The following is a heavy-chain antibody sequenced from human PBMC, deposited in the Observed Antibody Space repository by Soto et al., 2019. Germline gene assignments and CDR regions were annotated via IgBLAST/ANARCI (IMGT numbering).Heavy chain of an antibody. Sequence: SETLSLTCAVSGGSISSSNWWSWVRQPPGKGLEWIGEIYHSGSTNYNPSLKSRVTISVDKSKNQFSLKLSSVTAAGTAVYYCARGTYYDFWSGYYYYGMDVWGQGTTVTVSS. V-gene: IGHV4-4*02. CDR1: GGSISSSNW. J-gene: IGHJ6*02. CDR2: IYHSGST. D-gene: IGHD3-3*01. CDR3: ARGTYYDFWSGYYYYGMDV.